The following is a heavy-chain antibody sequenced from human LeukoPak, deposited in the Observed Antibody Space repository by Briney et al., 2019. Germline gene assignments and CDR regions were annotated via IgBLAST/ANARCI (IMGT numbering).Heavy chain of an antibody. CDR2: ISRSSSYI. V-gene: IGHV3-21*01. Sequence: GGSLRLSCAASGFTFDNYNMNWVRQAPGKGLEWVSSISRSSSYIYYADSVKGRFTISRHNAKNTLYLQMNSPRAEDTAVYYCAKDRGGSHSSFDYWGQGTLVTVSS. J-gene: IGHJ4*02. CDR1: GFTFDNYN. D-gene: IGHD1-26*01. CDR3: AKDRGGSHSSFDY.